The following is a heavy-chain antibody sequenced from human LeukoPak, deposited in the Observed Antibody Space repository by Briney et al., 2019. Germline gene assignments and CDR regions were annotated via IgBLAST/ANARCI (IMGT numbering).Heavy chain of an antibody. CDR2: SYHSGST. V-gene: IGHV4-38-2*01. J-gene: IGHJ5*02. CDR1: GYSISSGYY. CDR3: ASQRPPRSRNNWFDP. Sequence: PSETLSLTCAVSGYSISSGYYWGWIRQPPGKGLEWIGSSYHSGSTYSNPSLKSRVTISVDTSKNQFSLKLSSVTAADTSVYYCASQRPPRSRNNWFDPWGQGTLVTDSS. D-gene: IGHD3-10*01.